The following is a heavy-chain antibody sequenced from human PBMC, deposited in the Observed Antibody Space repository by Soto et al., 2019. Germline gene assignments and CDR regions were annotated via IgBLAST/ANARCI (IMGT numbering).Heavy chain of an antibody. CDR3: AKDRYGDNNWFDP. J-gene: IGHJ5*02. D-gene: IGHD4-17*01. CDR2: ISYDGSNK. Sequence: LRLSCAASGFTFSSYGMHCVRQAPGKGLEWVAVISYDGSNKYYADSVKGRFTISRDNSKNTLYLQMNSLRAEDTAVYYCAKDRYGDNNWFDPWGQGTLVTVSS. V-gene: IGHV3-30*18. CDR1: GFTFSSYG.